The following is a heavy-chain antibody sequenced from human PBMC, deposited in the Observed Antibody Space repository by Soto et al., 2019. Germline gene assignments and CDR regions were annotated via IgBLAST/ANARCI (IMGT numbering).Heavy chain of an antibody. CDR1: GGTFSSYA. J-gene: IGHJ6*02. D-gene: IGHD5-18*01. CDR2: IIPIFGTA. Sequence: SVKVSCKASGGTFSSYAISWVRQAPGQGLEWMGGIIPIFGTANYAQKFQGRVTITADESTSTAYMELSSLRSEDTAVYYCASTRYSYDYYYGMDVWGQGTLVPVSS. CDR3: ASTRYSYDYYYGMDV. V-gene: IGHV1-69*13.